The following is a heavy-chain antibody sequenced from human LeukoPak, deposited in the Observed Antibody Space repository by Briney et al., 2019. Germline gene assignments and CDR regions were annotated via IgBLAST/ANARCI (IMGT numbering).Heavy chain of an antibody. V-gene: IGHV4-59*02. CDR1: GDSVSGYY. CDR2: THHSGST. J-gene: IGHJ4*02. D-gene: IGHD2-21*02. Sequence: SETLSLTCIVSGDSVSGYYWNWIRQPPGKGLEWIGYTHHSGSTYYNPSLKSRVTISVDTSKNQFSLKLSSVTAADTAVYYCARGAYCGGDCFFPFDYWGQGTLVTVSS. CDR3: ARGAYCGGDCFFPFDY.